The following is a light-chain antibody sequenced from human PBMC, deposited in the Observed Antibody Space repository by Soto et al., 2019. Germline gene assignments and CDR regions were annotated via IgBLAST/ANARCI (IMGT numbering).Light chain of an antibody. Sequence: IHMTQSPSSLSASVGDRFTVTCRASQRITTYVNWYQLKQGEAPKLLISTSGTLQRGVPSRFSGSGSGTDFTLTITRLQPADFATYFCQPTYSTPYTFGQGTKLEIK. CDR3: QPTYSTPYT. CDR2: TSG. V-gene: IGKV1-39*01. J-gene: IGKJ2*01. CDR1: QRITTY.